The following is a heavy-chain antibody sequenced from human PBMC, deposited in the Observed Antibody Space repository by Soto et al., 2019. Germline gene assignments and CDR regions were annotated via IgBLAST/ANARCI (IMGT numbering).Heavy chain of an antibody. D-gene: IGHD2-15*01. CDR3: ARVGGVAARTIHY. Sequence: SETLSLTCTVSGGSISPFYWSWVRQPPGKGLEWIGYLYYSGNTNYNPSLKSRVTISVDASKNQVSLRLTSVTAADTAVYYCARVGGVAARTIHYWGQGTVVTVS. V-gene: IGHV4-59*01. CDR2: LYYSGNT. CDR1: GGSISPFY. J-gene: IGHJ4*02.